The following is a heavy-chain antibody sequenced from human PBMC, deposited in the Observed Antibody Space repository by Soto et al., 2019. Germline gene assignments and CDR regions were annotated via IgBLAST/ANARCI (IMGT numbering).Heavy chain of an antibody. CDR3: AKDFCGGDCSQGYYYYGMDV. Sequence: PGGSLRLSCAASGFTLTNYGMHWVRQAPVKGLEWVALISYDGSEKYYADSVKGRFSISRDISKNTLYLQMNSLRVEDTALYYCAKDFCGGDCSQGYYYYGMDVWGQGTTVTVSS. V-gene: IGHV3-30*18. CDR2: ISYDGSEK. D-gene: IGHD2-21*02. J-gene: IGHJ6*02. CDR1: GFTLTNYG.